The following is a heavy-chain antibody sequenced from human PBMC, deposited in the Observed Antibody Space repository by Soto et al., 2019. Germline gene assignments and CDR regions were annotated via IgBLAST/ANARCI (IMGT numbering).Heavy chain of an antibody. J-gene: IGHJ6*02. CDR2: INYSGTT. V-gene: IGHV4-31*03. CDR1: GGSFSSDNFI. Sequence: TTETLSLTCSVSGGSFSSDNFIWSWVRQFPGTGLEWIGYINYSGTTYYNPSLRSRITMSVDTSKNQFSLNLSSVTAADTAVYYCARDHKWDGMDVWGQGTTVT. CDR3: ARDHKWDGMDV. D-gene: IGHD1-26*01.